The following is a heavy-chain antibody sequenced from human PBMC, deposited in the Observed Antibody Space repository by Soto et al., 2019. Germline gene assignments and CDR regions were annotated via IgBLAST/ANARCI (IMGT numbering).Heavy chain of an antibody. V-gene: IGHV3-7*01. CDR1: GFSFSTYW. CDR2: IKKDGSEK. CDR3: VGGSGWLPDF. Sequence: EVQLVESGGGLVQPRGSLRLSCAASGFSFSTYWMNWVRQAPGKGLEWVAIIKKDGSEKLYVDSVKGRFTISRDNARNSLYLEMNSLRAEDTAVYYCVGGSGWLPDFWGQGTLVTVSS. D-gene: IGHD6-19*01. J-gene: IGHJ4*02.